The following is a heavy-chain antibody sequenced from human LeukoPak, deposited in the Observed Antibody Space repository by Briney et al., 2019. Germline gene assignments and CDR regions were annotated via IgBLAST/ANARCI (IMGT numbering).Heavy chain of an antibody. CDR3: VRARVTRGLGY. CDR1: GFTFRHYS. J-gene: IGHJ4*02. Sequence: GGSLRLSCAASGFTFRHYSMHWVRQAPGKGLKWVAVVSFDGKIEYYADSVKGRFSISRDNSNSTLYLQMDSLRPDDTGLYYCVRARVTRGLGYWGQGTPVTVS. V-gene: IGHV3-30*01. D-gene: IGHD3-16*01. CDR2: VSFDGKIE.